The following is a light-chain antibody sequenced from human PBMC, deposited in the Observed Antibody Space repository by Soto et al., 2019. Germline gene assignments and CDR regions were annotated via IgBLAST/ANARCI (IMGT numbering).Light chain of an antibody. CDR3: QQYGSSLPWT. CDR2: GAS. Sequence: EIVLTQSPSTLSLSPGERATLSCRASQSVSSSYLAWYQQKPGQAPRLLIFGASSRDTGIPDRFSGSGSGTDFTLTISRLEPEDFAVYYCQQYGSSLPWTFGQGTKVEIK. V-gene: IGKV3-20*01. J-gene: IGKJ1*01. CDR1: QSVSSSY.